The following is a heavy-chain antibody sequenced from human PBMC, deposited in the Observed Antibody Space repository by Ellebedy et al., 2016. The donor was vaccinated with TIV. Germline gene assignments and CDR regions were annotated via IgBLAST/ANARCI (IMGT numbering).Heavy chain of an antibody. CDR2: IYYSGST. Sequence: MPGGSLRLSCTVSGGSISSYYWSWIRQPPGKGLEWLGYIYYSGSTNYNPSLKSRVTISVETSKNQFSLKRSSVTAADTAVYYCARDPAPYGSGSPGWFDPWGQGTLVTVSS. J-gene: IGHJ5*02. V-gene: IGHV4-59*01. CDR3: ARDPAPYGSGSPGWFDP. D-gene: IGHD3-10*01. CDR1: GGSISSYY.